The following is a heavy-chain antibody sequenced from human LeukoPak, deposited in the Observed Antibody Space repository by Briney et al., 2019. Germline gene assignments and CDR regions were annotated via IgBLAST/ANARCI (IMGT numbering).Heavy chain of an antibody. CDR2: TYPGDSDT. CDR1: GYSFTSYW. D-gene: IGHD6-13*01. V-gene: IGHV5-51*01. Sequence: GESLKISCKGSGYSFTSYWIGWVRQMPGKGLEWMGITYPGDSDTRYSPSFQGQVTISADKSISTAYLQWSSLKASDTAMYYCARAPLIGIAAAAWFDPWGQGTLVTVSS. J-gene: IGHJ5*02. CDR3: ARAPLIGIAAAAWFDP.